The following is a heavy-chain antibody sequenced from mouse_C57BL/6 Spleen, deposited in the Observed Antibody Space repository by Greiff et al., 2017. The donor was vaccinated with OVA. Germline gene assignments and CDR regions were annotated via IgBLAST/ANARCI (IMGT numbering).Heavy chain of an antibody. CDR2: ISSGGSYT. CDR3: ASPPSSSWYFDV. Sequence: EVQGVESGGDLVKPGGSLKLSCAASGFTFSSYGMSWVRQTPDKRLEWVATISSGGSYTYYPDSVKGRFTISRDNAKNTLYLQMSSLKSEDTAMYYCASPPSSSWYFDVWGTGTTVTVSS. V-gene: IGHV5-6*01. J-gene: IGHJ1*03. CDR1: GFTFSSYG. D-gene: IGHD1-1*01.